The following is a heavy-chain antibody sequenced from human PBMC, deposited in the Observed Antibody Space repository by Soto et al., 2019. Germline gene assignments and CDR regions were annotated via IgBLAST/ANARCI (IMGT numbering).Heavy chain of an antibody. Sequence: ASVTVSCQASGYTFTGYYMHWVRQAPGQGLEWMGWINPNSGGTNYAQKFQGWVTMTRDTSISTAYMELSRLRSDDTAVYYCARSGDSPLYWYFDLWGRGTLVTVSS. CDR3: ARSGDSPLYWYFDL. V-gene: IGHV1-2*04. D-gene: IGHD2-21*02. CDR1: GYTFTGYY. J-gene: IGHJ2*01. CDR2: INPNSGGT.